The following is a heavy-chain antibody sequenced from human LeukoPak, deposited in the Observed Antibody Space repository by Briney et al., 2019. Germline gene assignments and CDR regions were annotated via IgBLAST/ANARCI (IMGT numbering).Heavy chain of an antibody. D-gene: IGHD6-6*01. CDR3: ARDRQGYSSPSPPPYFDY. J-gene: IGHJ4*02. V-gene: IGHV1-46*01. Sequence: ASVKVSCKASGYTFTSYYMHWVRQAPGQGLEWMGIINPSGGSTSYAQKFQGRVAMTRDTSTSTVYMELSSLRSEDTAAYYCARDRQGYSSPSPPPYFDYWGQGTLVTVSS. CDR2: INPSGGST. CDR1: GYTFTSYY.